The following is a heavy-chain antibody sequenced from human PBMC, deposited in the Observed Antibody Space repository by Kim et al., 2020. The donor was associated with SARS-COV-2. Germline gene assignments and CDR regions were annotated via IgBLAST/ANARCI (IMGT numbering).Heavy chain of an antibody. V-gene: IGHV3-74*01. CDR1: GFTFSSHW. D-gene: IGHD3-10*01. Sequence: GGSLRLSCAASGFTFSSHWMHWVRQAPGKGLVWVSRINSDGSSTSYADSVKGRFTISRDNAKNTLYLQMNSLRAEDTAVYYCARGGSWFGELPLDYWGQGTLVTVSS. CDR2: INSDGSST. CDR3: ARGGSWFGELPLDY. J-gene: IGHJ4*02.